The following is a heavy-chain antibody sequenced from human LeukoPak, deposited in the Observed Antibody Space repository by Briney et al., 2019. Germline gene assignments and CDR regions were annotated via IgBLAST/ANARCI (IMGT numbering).Heavy chain of an antibody. CDR1: GFTFSTSW. CDR3: ATPSGYYPFDY. V-gene: IGHV3-7*01. Sequence: GGSLRLSCAASGFTFSTSWMSWVRQAPGKGLEWVANVNQDGSKKNYVDSLKGRFTISRDIAKNSLYLQMNSLRAEDTAVYYCATPSGYYPFDYCGQGTLVTVSS. CDR2: VNQDGSKK. J-gene: IGHJ4*02. D-gene: IGHD3-3*01.